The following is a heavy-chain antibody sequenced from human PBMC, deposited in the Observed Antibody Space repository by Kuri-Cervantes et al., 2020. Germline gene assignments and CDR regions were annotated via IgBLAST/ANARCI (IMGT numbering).Heavy chain of an antibody. J-gene: IGHJ6*02. CDR1: GYTITSYD. CDR2: IIPIFGTA. Sequence: AVKDTCKAAGYTITSYDINWVRQAPGQGREWMGGIIPIFGTANYAQKFQGRVTITADDSTSTAYMELSRLRSEDTAVYYCARSMTAVTSHFAYYYYYVMDVWGQGTTVTVSS. CDR3: ARSMTAVTSHFAYYYYYVMDV. V-gene: IGHV1-69*01. D-gene: IGHD4-17*01.